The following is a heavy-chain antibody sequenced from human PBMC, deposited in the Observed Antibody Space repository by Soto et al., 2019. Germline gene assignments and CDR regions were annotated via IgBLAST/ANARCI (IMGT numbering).Heavy chain of an antibody. CDR2: IIPILGIA. Sequence: SVKVSCKASGGTFSSYTISWVRQAPGQGLEWMGRIIPILGIANYAQKLQGRVTMTTDTSTSTAYMELRSLRSDDTAVYYCASSRFGELYFDYWGQGTLVTVSS. J-gene: IGHJ4*02. CDR3: ASSRFGELYFDY. CDR1: GGTFSSYT. V-gene: IGHV1-69*02. D-gene: IGHD3-10*01.